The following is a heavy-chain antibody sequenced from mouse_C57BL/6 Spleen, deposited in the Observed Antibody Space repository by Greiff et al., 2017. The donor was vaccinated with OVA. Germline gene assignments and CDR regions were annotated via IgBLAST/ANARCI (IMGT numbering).Heavy chain of an antibody. V-gene: IGHV7-3*01. D-gene: IGHD3-1*01. Sequence: EVQLVESGGGLVQPGGSLSLSCAASGFTFTDYYMSWVRQPPGKALEWLGFIRNKANGYTTEYSASVKGRFTISRDNSQSILYLQMIALRAEYSSTYYCARYTGGTCGFDYWVQGTTLTVSS. J-gene: IGHJ2*01. CDR3: ARYTGGTCGFDY. CDR1: GFTFTDYY. CDR2: IRNKANGYTT.